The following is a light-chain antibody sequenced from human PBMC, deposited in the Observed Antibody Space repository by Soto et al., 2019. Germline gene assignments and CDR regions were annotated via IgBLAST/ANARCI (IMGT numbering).Light chain of an antibody. CDR1: QTISTY. CDR2: GAS. Sequence: DIQMTQSPSSLSASVGDTVTITCRASQTISTYLSWLQQKPGQSPTLLIYGASTFQGGVPSRFSGSGSETEFTLTISSLQAEDFATYYCQQTYSFPNTCGQGTKLEI. V-gene: IGKV1-39*01. CDR3: QQTYSFPNT. J-gene: IGKJ2*01.